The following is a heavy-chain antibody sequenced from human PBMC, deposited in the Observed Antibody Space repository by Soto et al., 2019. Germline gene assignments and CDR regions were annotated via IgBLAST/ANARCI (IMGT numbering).Heavy chain of an antibody. J-gene: IGHJ4*02. Sequence: SETLPLTCTVSGGSISSYYLSWIRQRPGKGLEWIGYIYYIGSTNYIPSLKSRVTISVDASKNQFSLKLSSVNAADTAVYYCARGNWESAPFDYWGQGTLVTVSS. V-gene: IGHV4-59*01. CDR2: IYYIGST. CDR1: GGSISSYY. CDR3: ARGNWESAPFDY. D-gene: IGHD1-26*01.